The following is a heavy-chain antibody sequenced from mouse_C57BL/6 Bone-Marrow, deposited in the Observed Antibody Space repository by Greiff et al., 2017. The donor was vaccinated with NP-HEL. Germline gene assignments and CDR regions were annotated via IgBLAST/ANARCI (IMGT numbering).Heavy chain of an antibody. V-gene: IGHV1-9*01. CDR3: ARYGNYVGWFAY. Sequence: QVQLQQSGAELMKPGASVKLSCKATGYTFTGYWIEWVKQRPGHGLEWIGEILPGSGSNNYNEKLKGKATFTADTSSNPAYMQLSSLTTENSAIYYCARYGNYVGWFAYWGQGTLVTVSA. D-gene: IGHD2-1*01. J-gene: IGHJ3*01. CDR1: GYTFTGYW. CDR2: ILPGSGSN.